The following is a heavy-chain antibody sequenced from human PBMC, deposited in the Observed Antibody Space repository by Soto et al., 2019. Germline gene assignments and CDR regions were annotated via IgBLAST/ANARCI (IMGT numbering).Heavy chain of an antibody. J-gene: IGHJ6*02. CDR3: ARGRCTNGVCYVDYYYYGMDV. CDR1: GGTISSYA. D-gene: IGHD2-8*01. V-gene: IGHV1-69*06. Sequence: QVQLVQSGAEVKKPGSSVKVSCKASGGTISSYAISWVRQAPGQGLEWMGGIIPIFGTANYAQKFQGRVTITADKSTSTAYMELSSLRSEDTAVYYCARGRCTNGVCYVDYYYYGMDVWGQGTTVTVSS. CDR2: IIPIFGTA.